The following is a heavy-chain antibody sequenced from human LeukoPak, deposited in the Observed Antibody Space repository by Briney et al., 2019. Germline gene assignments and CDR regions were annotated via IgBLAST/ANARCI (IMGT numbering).Heavy chain of an antibody. J-gene: IGHJ5*02. CDR3: ARENDDYVWGSYRFDP. Sequence: PSETLSLTCTVSGGSINSGSFYWNWIRQSAGKGLEWIGYIYYSGSTNYNPSLKSRVTISVDTSKNQFSLKLSSVTAADTAVYYCARENDDYVWGSYRFDPWGQGTLVTVSS. CDR1: GGSINSGSFY. V-gene: IGHV4-61*10. D-gene: IGHD3-16*02. CDR2: IYYSGST.